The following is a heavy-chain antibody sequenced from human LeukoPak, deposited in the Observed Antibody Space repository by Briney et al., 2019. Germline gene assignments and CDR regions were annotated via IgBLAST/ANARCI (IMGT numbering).Heavy chain of an antibody. V-gene: IGHV1-2*02. D-gene: IGHD1-26*01. CDR3: ARDVGGSFFRDAFDF. CDR2: INPNNGGT. CDR1: AYTFTGYY. J-gene: IGHJ3*01. Sequence: ASVKVSCKAPAYTFTGYYMHWVRQAPGQGLEWMGWINPNNGGTNYAQNFQGRVTMTRDTSISTAYMDLSRLRSDDTAVYYCARDVGGSFFRDAFDFWGQGTMVTLSS.